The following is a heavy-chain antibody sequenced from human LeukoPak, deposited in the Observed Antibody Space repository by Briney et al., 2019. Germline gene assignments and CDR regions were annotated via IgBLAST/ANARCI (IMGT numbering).Heavy chain of an antibody. CDR2: IYYSGST. J-gene: IGHJ2*01. CDR3: ARDTGSGYYPYWYFDL. D-gene: IGHD3-22*01. CDR1: GGSISSYY. V-gene: IGHV4-59*01. Sequence: PSETLSLTCTVSGGSISSYYWSWSRQPPGKGLEWIGYIYYSGSTNYNPSLKSRVTISVDTSKNQFSLKLSSVTAADTAVYYCARDTGSGYYPYWYFDLWGRGTLVTVSS.